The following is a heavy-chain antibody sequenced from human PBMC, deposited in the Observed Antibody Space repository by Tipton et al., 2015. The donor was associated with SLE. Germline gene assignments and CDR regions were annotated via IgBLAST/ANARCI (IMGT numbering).Heavy chain of an antibody. CDR2: ISGSGGST. CDR1: GFTFSSYA. Sequence: SLRLSCAASGFTFSSYAMRGVRLAPGEGVEWVSAISGSGGSTYYADSVKGRFTISRDNSKNTLYLQMNSLRAEDTAVYYCAKDRGDFWSGYNEYWGQGTLVTVSS. CDR3: AKDRGDFWSGYNEY. V-gene: IGHV3-23*01. D-gene: IGHD3-3*01. J-gene: IGHJ4*02.